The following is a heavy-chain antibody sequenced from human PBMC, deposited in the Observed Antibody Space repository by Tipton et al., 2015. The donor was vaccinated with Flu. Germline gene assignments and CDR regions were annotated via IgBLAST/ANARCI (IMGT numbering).Heavy chain of an antibody. CDR2: INHSGST. Sequence: GLVKPSETLSLTCGVSGYSISSGHYWGWIRQPPGKGLEWIGEINHSGSTHYNSSLKSRVTMSVDASKNQFSLHLSSVTAADTAVYYCARVSPRRVTAIVVVMLPEGYFDYWGQGTLVIVSS. CDR3: ARVSPRRVTAIVVVMLPEGYFDY. D-gene: IGHD3-22*01. J-gene: IGHJ4*02. CDR1: GYSISSGHY. V-gene: IGHV4-38-2*01.